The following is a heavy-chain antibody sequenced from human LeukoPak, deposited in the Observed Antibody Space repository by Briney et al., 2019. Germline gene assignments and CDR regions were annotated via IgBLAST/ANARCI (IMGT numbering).Heavy chain of an antibody. J-gene: IGHJ3*02. Sequence: KASETLSLTCTVSGGSISSSSYYWGWIRQPPGKGLEWIGSIYYSGSTNYNPSLKSRVTISADTSKNQFSLNLTSVTAADTAVYYCASSEVERWFGELNNAFDIWGQGTMVTVSS. CDR3: ASSEVERWFGELNNAFDI. D-gene: IGHD3-10*01. CDR2: IYYSGST. V-gene: IGHV4-39*07. CDR1: GGSISSSSYY.